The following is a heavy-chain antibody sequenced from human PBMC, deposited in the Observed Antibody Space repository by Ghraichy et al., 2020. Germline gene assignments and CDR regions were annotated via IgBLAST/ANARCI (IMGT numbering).Heavy chain of an antibody. CDR2: INHSGST. V-gene: IGHV4-34*01. D-gene: IGHD6-19*01. CDR3: ARGRGLPRQWLVGPLDY. CDR1: GGSFSGYY. Sequence: SQTLSLTCAVYGGSFSGYYWSWIRQPPGKGLEWIGEINHSGSTNYNPSLKSRVTISVDTSKNQFSLKLSSVTAADTAVYYCARGRGLPRQWLVGPLDYWGQGTLVTVSS. J-gene: IGHJ4*02.